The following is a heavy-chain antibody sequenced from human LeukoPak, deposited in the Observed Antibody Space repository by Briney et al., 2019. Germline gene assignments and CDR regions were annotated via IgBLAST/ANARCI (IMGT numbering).Heavy chain of an antibody. CDR2: INPNSGGT. CDR1: GYIFTGYY. J-gene: IGHJ4*02. V-gene: IGHV1-2*02. D-gene: IGHD2-15*01. Sequence: ASVKGSCKASGYIFTGYYMHWVRQAPGQGLEWMGWINPNSGGTNYAQKFQGRVTLTRDTSISTAYMDLSRLRSDDTAVYYCAREWGYCSGGSCYHDYWGQGTLVTVSS. CDR3: AREWGYCSGGSCYHDY.